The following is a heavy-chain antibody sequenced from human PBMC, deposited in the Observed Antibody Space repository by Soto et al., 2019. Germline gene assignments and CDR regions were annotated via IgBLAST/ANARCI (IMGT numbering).Heavy chain of an antibody. D-gene: IGHD6-13*01. CDR3: AKYASSSWSLFDF. J-gene: IGHJ4*02. Sequence: GGSLRLSCAASGFTFSSYSMNWVRQAPGKGLEWVSSISSSSSYIYYADSVKGRFTISRDNAKNSLYLQMNSLRAEDTALYYCAKYASSSWSLFDFWGQGTLVTVSS. CDR2: ISSSSSYI. V-gene: IGHV3-21*04. CDR1: GFTFSSYS.